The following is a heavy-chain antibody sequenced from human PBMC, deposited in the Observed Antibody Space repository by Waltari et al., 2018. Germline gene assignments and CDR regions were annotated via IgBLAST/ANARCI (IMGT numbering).Heavy chain of an antibody. J-gene: IGHJ6*04. Sequence: QVQLQESGPRLVKPSETLSLTCIVPGGSMRKYYWNWIRQSPGKGLEWLGYIFDTGNADYNPSLKSRVSMSVDTSKSQFSLKLSSVTAADTAVYYCARRSGGVIDVWGKGTTVTVSS. D-gene: IGHD2-21*01. CDR3: ARRSGGVIDV. V-gene: IGHV4-59*13. CDR1: GGSMRKYY. CDR2: IFDTGNA.